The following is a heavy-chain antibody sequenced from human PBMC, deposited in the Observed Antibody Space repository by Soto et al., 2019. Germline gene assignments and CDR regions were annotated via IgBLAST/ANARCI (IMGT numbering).Heavy chain of an antibody. D-gene: IGHD3-3*01. CDR2: INHSGST. CDR3: ARERPYDFWSGYPYSYYSGMDV. CDR1: GGSFSGYY. J-gene: IGHJ6*02. V-gene: IGHV4-34*01. Sequence: PSETLSLTCAVYGGSFSGYYWSWIRQPPGKGLEWIGEINHSGSTNYNPSLKSRVTISVDTSKNQFSLKLSSVTAADTAVYYCARERPYDFWSGYPYSYYSGMDVWGQGTTVTASS.